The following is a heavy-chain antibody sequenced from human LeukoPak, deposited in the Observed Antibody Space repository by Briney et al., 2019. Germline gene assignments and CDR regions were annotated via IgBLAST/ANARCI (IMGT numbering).Heavy chain of an antibody. CDR2: IYHSGST. V-gene: IGHV4-30-2*01. Sequence: SETLSLTCAVSGGSLSSGGYSWSWIRQPPGRGLEWIGYIYHSGSTYYNPSLKSRVTISVDRSKNQFSLKLSSVTAADTAVYYCARDLPAGYDLQYSSGSAFDYWGQGTLVTVSS. CDR3: ARDLPAGYDLQYSSGSAFDY. J-gene: IGHJ4*02. D-gene: IGHD6-19*01. CDR1: GGSLSSGGYS.